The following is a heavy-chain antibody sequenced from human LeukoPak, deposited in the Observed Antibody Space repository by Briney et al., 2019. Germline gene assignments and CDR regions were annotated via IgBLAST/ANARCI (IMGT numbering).Heavy chain of an antibody. CDR2: ISAYNGNT. D-gene: IGHD2-2*01. J-gene: IGHJ5*02. Sequence: ASVKVSCKASGYTFTSYGISWVRQAPGQGLEWMGWISAYNGNTNYAQRLQGRVTMTTETSTSTAYMEMRSLRSDDTAVYYCARSDIVVVPAATLNWFDPWGQGTLVTVSS. V-gene: IGHV1-18*01. CDR1: GYTFTSYG. CDR3: ARSDIVVVPAATLNWFDP.